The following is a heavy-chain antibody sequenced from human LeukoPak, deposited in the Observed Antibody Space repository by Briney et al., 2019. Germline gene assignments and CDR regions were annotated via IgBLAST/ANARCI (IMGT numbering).Heavy chain of an antibody. CDR3: ARDRQGMGY. CDR1: GDSVPSNSAA. CDR2: TYYRSTWSN. V-gene: IGHV6-1*01. J-gene: IGHJ4*02. Sequence: SQTLSLTCAISGDSVPSNSAAWNWLRQSPSRGLEWLGRTYYRSTWSNDYAPSVRGRITISPDTSKNQFSLQMNSVTPEDTAVYYCARDRQGMGYWGQGTPVTVSS.